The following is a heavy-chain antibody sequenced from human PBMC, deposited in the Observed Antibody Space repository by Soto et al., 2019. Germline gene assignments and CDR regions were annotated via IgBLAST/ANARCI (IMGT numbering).Heavy chain of an antibody. V-gene: IGHV3-66*01. CDR2: ISNTGST. J-gene: IGHJ4*02. D-gene: IGHD5-12*01. CDR3: VRGNSGYGNFDY. CDR1: GFTVSNNY. Sequence: GGSLRLSCVASGFTVSNNYMSWVRQAPGRGLEWVSAISNTGSTYYAGSVKGRSTISRDNAKNTLFLQIDSLRTEDTAVYYCVRGNSGYGNFDYWGEGTLVTVSS.